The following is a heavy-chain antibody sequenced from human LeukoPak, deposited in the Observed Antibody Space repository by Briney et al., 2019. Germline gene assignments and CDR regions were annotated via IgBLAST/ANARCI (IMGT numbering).Heavy chain of an antibody. CDR1: GFTFSSYW. D-gene: IGHD3-9*01. J-gene: IGHJ4*02. V-gene: IGHV3-74*01. Sequence: PGGSLRLSCAASGFTFSSYWMHWVRQAPGKGLVWVSRINSDGSSTSYADSVKGRFTISRDNAKNTLYLQMNSLRAEDTAVYYCAKVDFSGYDILTGYYRPFDYWGQGTLVTVSS. CDR3: AKVDFSGYDILTGYYRPFDY. CDR2: INSDGSST.